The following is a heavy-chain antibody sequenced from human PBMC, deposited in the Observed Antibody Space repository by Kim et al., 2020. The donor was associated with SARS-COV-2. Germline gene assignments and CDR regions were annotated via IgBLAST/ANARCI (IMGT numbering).Heavy chain of an antibody. D-gene: IGHD3-10*01. CDR1: GGSISNVGYF. J-gene: IGHJ5*01. Sequence: SETLSLTCTVSGGSISNVGYFWSWIRQNPGKGLEWIGHIHHGGTTYYNPSLQGRVTISEDTSKNQFSLNLSSVTDADTAVYFCGRGSGYKYGFDEDWFD. V-gene: IGHV4-31*03. CDR3: GRGSGYKYGFDEDWFD. CDR2: IHHGGTT.